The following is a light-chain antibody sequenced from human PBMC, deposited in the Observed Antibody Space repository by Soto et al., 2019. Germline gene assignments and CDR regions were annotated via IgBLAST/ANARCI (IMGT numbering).Light chain of an antibody. CDR3: QQSYSTPAWT. Sequence: DIQMTQSPSSLSASVGDRVTITCRASQSIGKHLNWYQQKPGKAPKFLIYAASSLQGGVPSRFSGSGSGTDFTLTVDSLQPEDFATYYCQQSYSTPAWTFGQGTKVDIK. CDR2: AAS. CDR1: QSIGKH. J-gene: IGKJ1*01. V-gene: IGKV1-39*01.